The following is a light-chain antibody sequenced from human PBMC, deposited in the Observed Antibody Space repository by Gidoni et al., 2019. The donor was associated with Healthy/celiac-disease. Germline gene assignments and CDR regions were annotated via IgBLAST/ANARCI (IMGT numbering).Light chain of an antibody. V-gene: IGKV1-39*01. CDR3: QQRYSTWTP. CDR1: QSISSY. J-gene: IGKJ2*01. CDR2: AAS. Sequence: DIQMTQSPSSLSASVGDRVTITCRASQSISSYLNWYQQKPGKAPKLLIYAASSLQSGVPSRFSGSGSGTDFTLTISSLQPEAFATCHCQQRYSTWTPFGQGTKLEIK.